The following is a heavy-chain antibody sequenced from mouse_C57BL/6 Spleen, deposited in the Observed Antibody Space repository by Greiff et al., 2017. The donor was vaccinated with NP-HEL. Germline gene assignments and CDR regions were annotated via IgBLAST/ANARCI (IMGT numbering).Heavy chain of an antibody. CDR1: GYTFTDYY. D-gene: IGHD1-1*01. CDR3: ARSEMNYYGSRYFDV. J-gene: IGHJ1*03. CDR2: IYPGSGNT. Sequence: QVQLQQSGAELVRPGASVKLSCKASGYTFTDYYINWVKQRPGQGLEWIARIYPGSGNTYYNEKFKGKATLTAEKSSSTAYMQLSSLTSEDSAVYFCARSEMNYYGSRYFDVGGTGTTVTVSS. V-gene: IGHV1-76*01.